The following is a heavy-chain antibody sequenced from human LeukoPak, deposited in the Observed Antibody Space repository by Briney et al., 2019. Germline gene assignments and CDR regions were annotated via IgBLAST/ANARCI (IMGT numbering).Heavy chain of an antibody. CDR2: ISYDGSNK. V-gene: IGHV3-30*03. Sequence: PGRSLRLSCAASGFTFSSYGMHWVRQAPGKGLEWVAVISYDGSNKYYADSVNGRFTISRDNSKNTLYLQMNSLRAEDTAVYYCATTRRGYCSGGSCYSYYYYGMYVWGKGTTVTVSS. J-gene: IGHJ6*04. CDR3: ATTRRGYCSGGSCYSYYYYGMYV. D-gene: IGHD2-15*01. CDR1: GFTFSSYG.